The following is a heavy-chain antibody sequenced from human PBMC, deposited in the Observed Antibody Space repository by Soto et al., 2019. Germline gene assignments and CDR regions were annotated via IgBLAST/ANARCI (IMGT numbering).Heavy chain of an antibody. V-gene: IGHV1-3*01. J-gene: IGHJ4*01. D-gene: IGHD5-12*01. CDR3: AREDRIVATTTFDY. CDR2: INGGNGNT. Sequence: ASVKVSCKASGNTVPNYAIHWVRQAPGQRLEWMGWINGGNGNTYYSEHFQGRVTITGDTSAGTVYMQMSSLTSEDTAVYYCAREDRIVATTTFDYWGQGTLVTVSS. CDR1: GNTVPNYA.